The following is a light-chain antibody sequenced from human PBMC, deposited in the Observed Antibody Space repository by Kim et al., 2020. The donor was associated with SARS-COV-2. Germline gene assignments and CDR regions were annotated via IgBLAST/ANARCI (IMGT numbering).Light chain of an antibody. Sequence: VSPGERATLSCRASQSVSNNLAWYQQKPGQAPRLLIYGASTRATGIPAGFSGSGSETEFTLTINNLQSEDFAVYYCQQYDRSSWTFGQGTKVDIK. CDR2: GAS. V-gene: IGKV3-15*01. J-gene: IGKJ1*01. CDR1: QSVSNN. CDR3: QQYDRSSWT.